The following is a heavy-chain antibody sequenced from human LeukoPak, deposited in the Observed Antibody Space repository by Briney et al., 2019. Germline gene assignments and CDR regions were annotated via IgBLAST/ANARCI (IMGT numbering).Heavy chain of an antibody. D-gene: IGHD1-26*01. Sequence: SQTLSLTCTVSGDSISSGGYYWSWIRQHPGKGLEWIGYIYYSGSTYYNPSLKSRVFIAVDTFENQFSLKLRSVTAADTAVYYCARGGSNSYFQHWGQGTLVTVSS. J-gene: IGHJ1*01. CDR3: ARGGSNSYFQH. V-gene: IGHV4-31*03. CDR2: IYYSGST. CDR1: GDSISSGGYY.